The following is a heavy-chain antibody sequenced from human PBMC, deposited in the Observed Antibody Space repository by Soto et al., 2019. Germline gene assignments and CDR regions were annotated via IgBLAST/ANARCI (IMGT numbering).Heavy chain of an antibody. CDR2: IIPIIGTP. CDR3: TRDLEFRDGNISHLDY. Sequence: QVHLVQSGAEVKKPGSSVKVSCKASGGTFNNHVFNWVRQAPGQGLEWMGGIIPIIGTPNHAQKFQGRVTISADKSTRTVYLHLSSLRSDDTAVYYCTRDLEFRDGNISHLDYWGQGTLVTVSS. CDR1: GGTFNNHV. J-gene: IGHJ4*02. V-gene: IGHV1-69*06. D-gene: IGHD3-10*01.